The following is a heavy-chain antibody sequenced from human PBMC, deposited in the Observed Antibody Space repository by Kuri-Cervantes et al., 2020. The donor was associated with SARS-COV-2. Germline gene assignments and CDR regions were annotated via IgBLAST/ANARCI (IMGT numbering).Heavy chain of an antibody. Sequence: GGSLRLSCAASGFTFSSYGMHWVRQAPGKGLEWVAVIWYDGSNKYYADSVKGRFTISRDNSKNTLYLQMNSLRAEDTAVYYCAADLRSGTWDGFDIWGQGTVVTVSS. D-gene: IGHD3-3*01. J-gene: IGHJ3*02. CDR2: IWYDGSNK. CDR3: AADLRSGTWDGFDI. V-gene: IGHV3-33*01. CDR1: GFTFSSYG.